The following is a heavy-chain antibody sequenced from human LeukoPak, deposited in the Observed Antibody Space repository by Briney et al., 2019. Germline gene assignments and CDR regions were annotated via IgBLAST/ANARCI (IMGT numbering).Heavy chain of an antibody. Sequence: PGGSLRLSCAASGFTFSSYAMSWVRQAPGKGLEWVSAISGSGGTTCYADSVKGRFFISRDNSKNTLYLQMNSLRAEDTAVYYCAKGQWLPRDYWGQGTLVTVSS. V-gene: IGHV3-23*01. J-gene: IGHJ4*02. CDR3: AKGQWLPRDY. CDR1: GFTFSSYA. D-gene: IGHD6-19*01. CDR2: ISGSGGTT.